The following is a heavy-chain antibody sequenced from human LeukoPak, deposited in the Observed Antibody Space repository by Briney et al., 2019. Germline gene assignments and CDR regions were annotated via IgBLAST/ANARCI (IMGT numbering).Heavy chain of an antibody. Sequence: GGSLRLSCAASGFTFSSYWMSWVRQAPGKGLEWVANIKQDGSEKYYVDSVKGRFTISRDNAKNSLYLQMNSLRAEDAAVYYCARDLADYGDTRDYWGQGTLVTVSS. J-gene: IGHJ4*02. V-gene: IGHV3-7*03. CDR3: ARDLADYGDTRDY. CDR1: GFTFSSYW. CDR2: IKQDGSEK. D-gene: IGHD4-17*01.